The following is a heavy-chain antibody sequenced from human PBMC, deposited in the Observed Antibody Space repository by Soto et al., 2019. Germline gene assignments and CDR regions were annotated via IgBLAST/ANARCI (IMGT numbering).Heavy chain of an antibody. V-gene: IGHV4-4*07. CDR3: ARDEYYNSNNWFDP. D-gene: IGHD2-2*01. J-gene: IGHJ5*02. CDR2: IYSTGSS. CDR1: GGSVRTYY. Sequence: SETLPLTCSVSGGSVRTYYWHWFRQPAGKGLEWIGRIYSTGSSNSNPSLRRRVTMSGDTSSNQISLRLSSVTAADTAVYYCARDEYYNSNNWFDPWGQGTLVTVSS.